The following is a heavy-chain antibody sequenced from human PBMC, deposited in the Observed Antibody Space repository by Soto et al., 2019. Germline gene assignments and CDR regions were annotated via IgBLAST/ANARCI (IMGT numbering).Heavy chain of an antibody. V-gene: IGHV1-58*01. J-gene: IGHJ6*02. D-gene: IGHD6-13*01. CDR2: IVVGSGDT. Sequence: ASVKVSCKASGFTFTSSAVQWVRQARGQRLEWIGWIVVGSGDTNSAQKFQERVTITRDMSTSTAYIELSSLRSEDTAVYYCAATIIAAVGTGYYYGMDVWGQGTTVTVS. CDR1: GFTFTSSA. CDR3: AATIIAAVGTGYYYGMDV.